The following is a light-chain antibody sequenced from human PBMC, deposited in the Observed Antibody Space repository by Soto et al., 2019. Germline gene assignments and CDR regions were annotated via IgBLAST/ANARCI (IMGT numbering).Light chain of an antibody. CDR1: QSVDSY. V-gene: IGKV3-11*01. Sequence: PVARATLSCRASQSVDSYLVWYQQKPGQAPRLLIFGASSRATGIPARFSGSGSGTDFTLTINSLEPEDFAVYYCQQRSSWPITFGQGTRLEIK. CDR3: QQRSSWPIT. CDR2: GAS. J-gene: IGKJ5*01.